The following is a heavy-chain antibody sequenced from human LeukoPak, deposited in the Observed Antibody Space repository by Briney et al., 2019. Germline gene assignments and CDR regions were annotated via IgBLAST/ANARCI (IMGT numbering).Heavy chain of an antibody. V-gene: IGHV3-66*01. CDR1: GFTVSSDY. J-gene: IGHJ4*02. CDR2: ISSGGTT. CDR3: ARSSGPKYYFDY. Sequence: PGGSLRPSCAASGFTVSSDYMNWVRQAPGRGLEWVSVISSGGTTYYTDSVKGRFTISRDTSKNTVFLQMNSLRAEDTAVYYCARSSGPKYYFDYWGQGALVTVSS.